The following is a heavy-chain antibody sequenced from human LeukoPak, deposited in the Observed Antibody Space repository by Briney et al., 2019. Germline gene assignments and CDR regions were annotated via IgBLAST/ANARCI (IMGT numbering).Heavy chain of an antibody. CDR1: GFTFSSYG. CDR2: IQYDGTKK. CDR3: AKDLRPYCSGATCHDPFQH. V-gene: IGHV3-30*02. J-gene: IGHJ1*01. Sequence: SGGSLRLSCAASGFTFSSYGMHWVRQAPGKGLEWVAFIQYDGTKKYYADSVKGRFTISRDNSKNTLYLQMNSLRAEDTAVYYCAKDLRPYCSGATCHDPFQHWGQGTLVTVSS. D-gene: IGHD2-15*01.